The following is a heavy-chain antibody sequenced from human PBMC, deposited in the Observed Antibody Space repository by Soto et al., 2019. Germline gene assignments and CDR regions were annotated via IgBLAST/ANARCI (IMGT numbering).Heavy chain of an antibody. Sequence: SETLSLTCTVSGGSISSGDYYWSWIRQPPGKGLEWIGYIYYSGSTYYNPSLKSRVTISVDTSKNQFSLKLSSVTAADTAVYYCASLIVVVTNLYYFDYWGQGTLVTVSS. J-gene: IGHJ4*02. CDR1: GGSISSGDYY. CDR3: ASLIVVVTNLYYFDY. V-gene: IGHV4-30-4*01. D-gene: IGHD3-22*01. CDR2: IYYSGST.